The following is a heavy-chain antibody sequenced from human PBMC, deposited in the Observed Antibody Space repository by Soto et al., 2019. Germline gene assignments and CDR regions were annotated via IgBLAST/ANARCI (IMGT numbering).Heavy chain of an antibody. D-gene: IGHD3-10*01. CDR3: TRDNPLPYNSGSLKGYYGMDV. Sequence: QVQLQESGPGLVKPSQTLSLTCIVSGGSIRSGGYFWSWVRQHPGKGLEWIGNIYYNSGSTYYTPSLMSLVFMSVDASKNQFSSDLSSFTAADTSVYFCTRDNPLPYNSGSLKGYYGMDVWGQGTTVIVS. CDR1: GGSIRSGGYF. CDR2: IYYNSGST. J-gene: IGHJ6*02. V-gene: IGHV4-31*01.